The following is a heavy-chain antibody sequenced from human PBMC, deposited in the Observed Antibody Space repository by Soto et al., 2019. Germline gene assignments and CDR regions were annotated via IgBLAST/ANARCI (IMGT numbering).Heavy chain of an antibody. D-gene: IGHD4-17*01. Sequence: SETLSLTCTVSGGSLSSGTYYWSWIRQPPGKGLEWIGYIYHSGSSQSNPSLKSRVTISIDTSKNQFSLELRSVTAVDTAVYYCARDLLDTTVDYYIDSWGPGRLVTVSS. CDR2: IYHSGSS. CDR1: GGSLSSGTYY. V-gene: IGHV4-30-4*01. J-gene: IGHJ4*02. CDR3: ARDLLDTTVDYYIDS.